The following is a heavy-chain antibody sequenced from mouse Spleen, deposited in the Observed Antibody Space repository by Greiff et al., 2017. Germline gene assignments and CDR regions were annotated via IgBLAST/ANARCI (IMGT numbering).Heavy chain of an antibody. Sequence: EVKLMESGAELVKPGASVKLSCTASGFNIKDYYMHWVKQRTEQGLEWIGRIDPEDGETKYAPKFQGKATITADTSSNTAYLQLSSLTSEDTAVYYCARSDSSGPDAMDYWGQGTSVTVSS. CDR1: GFNIKDYY. J-gene: IGHJ4*01. CDR3: ARSDSSGPDAMDY. V-gene: IGHV14-2*01. D-gene: IGHD3-2*01. CDR2: IDPEDGET.